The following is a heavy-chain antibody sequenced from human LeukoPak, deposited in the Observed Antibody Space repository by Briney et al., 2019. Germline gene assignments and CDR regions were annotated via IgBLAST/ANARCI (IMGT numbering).Heavy chain of an antibody. J-gene: IGHJ4*02. D-gene: IGHD2-2*01. CDR1: GFTFSTSA. V-gene: IGHV3-23*01. CDR2: ISSSGGTT. CDR3: AKGGFSSSTFVEC. Sequence: SGGSLRLSCAASGFTFSTSAMSWARQAPGEGLEWVSAISSSGGTTYYADSVKGQFTISRDNSKNTVYLQMNSLRAEETATYYCAKGGFSSSTFVECWGQGTLSTVSS.